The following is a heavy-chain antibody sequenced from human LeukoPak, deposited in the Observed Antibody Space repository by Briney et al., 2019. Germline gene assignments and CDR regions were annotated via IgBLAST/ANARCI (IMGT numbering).Heavy chain of an antibody. V-gene: IGHV4-4*07. CDR1: GGSISNSY. Sequence: SETLSLTCTVSGGSISNSYWSWIRQPAGKGLEWIARIYPGGETNYNPSLKSRVTMSVDTSENQFSLGLTSVTAADTAVYYCARRPGAITKEAFDIWGQGTMVTVSS. J-gene: IGHJ3*02. D-gene: IGHD5-12*01. CDR3: ARRPGAITKEAFDI. CDR2: IYPGGET.